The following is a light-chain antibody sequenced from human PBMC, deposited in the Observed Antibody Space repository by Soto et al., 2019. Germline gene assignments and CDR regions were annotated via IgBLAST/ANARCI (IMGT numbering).Light chain of an antibody. Sequence: DIQMTQSPSALSASVGDRVTITCRASQNINTWLAWFRQIPGKAPKLLIYDASSLESGVPSRFSGSGSYTDFTLTITNLQPDDVAIYYCQEYYCCSRTFSQRTKV. CDR2: DAS. CDR1: QNINTW. V-gene: IGKV1-5*01. CDR3: QEYYCCSRT. J-gene: IGKJ1*01.